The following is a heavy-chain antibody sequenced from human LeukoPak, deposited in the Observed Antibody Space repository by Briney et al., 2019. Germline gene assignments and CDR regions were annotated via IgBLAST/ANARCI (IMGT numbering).Heavy chain of an antibody. V-gene: IGHV3-23*01. Sequence: GGSLRLSCAASGFTFSSYAMSWVRQAPGKGLEWVSAISGSGGSTYYADSVKGRFTIPRDNSKNTLYLQMNSLRAEDTAVYYCASALKYALRGATGAFDIWGQGTMVTVSS. CDR3: ASALKYALRGATGAFDI. CDR2: ISGSGGST. J-gene: IGHJ3*02. D-gene: IGHD1-26*01. CDR1: GFTFSSYA.